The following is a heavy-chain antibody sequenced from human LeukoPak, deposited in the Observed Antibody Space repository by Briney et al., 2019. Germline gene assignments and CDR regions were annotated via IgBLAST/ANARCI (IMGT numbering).Heavy chain of an antibody. Sequence: ASVKVSCKASGYTFSSYGISWVRQAPGQGLEGMGWISDYNGNTKYRENLQGRVTMTTDTSTNTAYMEVRSLTSDDTAVYYCARDWSSSSPYFDLWGQGTQVTVSS. V-gene: IGHV1-18*04. J-gene: IGHJ4*02. D-gene: IGHD6-6*01. CDR2: ISDYNGNT. CDR3: ARDWSSSSPYFDL. CDR1: GYTFSSYG.